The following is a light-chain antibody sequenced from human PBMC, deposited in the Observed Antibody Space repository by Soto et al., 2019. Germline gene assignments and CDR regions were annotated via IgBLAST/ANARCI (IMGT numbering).Light chain of an antibody. CDR2: WAS. J-gene: IGKJ1*01. CDR1: PTVLFTSNNKNF. V-gene: IGKV4-1*01. CDR3: QQYYRGPPT. Sequence: DILMTQSPESLAVSLGWTAAVDCKSSPTVLFTSNNKNFLAWYQHKVGQPPKLLINWASIRESGVPDRFSGRGSGSDFSLTISNLQAEDVAVYYCQQYYRGPPTFGQGTKVDI.